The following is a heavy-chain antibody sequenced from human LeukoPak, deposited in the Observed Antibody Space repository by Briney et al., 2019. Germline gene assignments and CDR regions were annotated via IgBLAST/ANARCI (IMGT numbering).Heavy chain of an antibody. Sequence: ASVKVSCKASGYTFTGYAMHWVRQAPGQRLEWMGWINAGNGNTKHSQKFQGRVTITRDTSASTAYMELSSLRSEDTAVYYCARDGLYGGKDSWGQGTLVTVSS. D-gene: IGHD4-23*01. V-gene: IGHV1-3*01. CDR2: INAGNGNT. CDR1: GYTFTGYA. CDR3: ARDGLYGGKDS. J-gene: IGHJ4*02.